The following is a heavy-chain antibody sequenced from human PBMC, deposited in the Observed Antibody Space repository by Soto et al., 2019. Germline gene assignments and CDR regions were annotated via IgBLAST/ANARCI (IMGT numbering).Heavy chain of an antibody. CDR2: MNPNRGNT. J-gene: IGHJ4*02. V-gene: IGHV1-8*01. CDR1: GYTFTSYD. D-gene: IGHD3-22*01. CDR3: ARGVVVFDY. Sequence: QVQLVQCGAEVKKPGASVKVYCKASGYTFTSYDINWVRQANGKGLECMGWMNPNRGNTGYEQKFQGRVTMTRNPSISTAYMALSSLRSEDTAVYYCARGVVVFDYWGQGTLVTVSS.